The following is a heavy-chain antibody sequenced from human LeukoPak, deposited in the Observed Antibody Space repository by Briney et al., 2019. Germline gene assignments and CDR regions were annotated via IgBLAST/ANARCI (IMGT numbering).Heavy chain of an antibody. V-gene: IGHV3-21*04. Sequence: GGSLRLSCAASEFTFSSYSMIWVRQAPGKGLEWVSSISYNSGSIFYADSVKGRFTISRDNAKNSLFLQMNSLRAEDTAAYYCATAVSGWYDYWGQGALVTVSS. CDR2: ISYNSGSI. CDR3: ATAVSGWYDY. CDR1: EFTFSSYS. D-gene: IGHD6-19*01. J-gene: IGHJ4*02.